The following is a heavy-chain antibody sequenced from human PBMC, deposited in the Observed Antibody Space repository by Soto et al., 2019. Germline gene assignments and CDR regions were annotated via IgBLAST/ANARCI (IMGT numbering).Heavy chain of an antibody. D-gene: IGHD6-6*01. J-gene: IGHJ5*02. Sequence: ESGGGVVQPGRSLRLSCAASGFTFSSYGMHWVRQAPGKGLEWVAVISYDGSNKYYADSVKGRFTISRDNSKNTLYLQMNSLRAEDTAVYYCAKDRIAARPRSPNWFDPWGQGTLVTVSS. CDR1: GFTFSSYG. CDR2: ISYDGSNK. CDR3: AKDRIAARPRSPNWFDP. V-gene: IGHV3-30*18.